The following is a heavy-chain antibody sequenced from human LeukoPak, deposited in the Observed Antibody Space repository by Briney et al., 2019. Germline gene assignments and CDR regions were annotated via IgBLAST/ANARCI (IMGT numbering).Heavy chain of an antibody. Sequence: PGGSLRLSCAASGFTFSSYAMPWVRQAPGKGLEYVSAISSNGGSTYYANSVKGRFTISRDNSKNTLYLQMGSLRAEDMAVYYCARSAVGRDCSSTSCHDYYYYYYMDVWGKGTTVTVSS. CDR3: ARSAVGRDCSSTSCHDYYYYYYMDV. CDR1: GFTFSSYA. J-gene: IGHJ6*03. V-gene: IGHV3-64*01. CDR2: ISSNGGST. D-gene: IGHD2-2*01.